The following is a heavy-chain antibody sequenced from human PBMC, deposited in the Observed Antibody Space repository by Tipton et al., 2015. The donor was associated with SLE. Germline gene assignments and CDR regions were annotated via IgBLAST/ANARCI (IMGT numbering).Heavy chain of an antibody. CDR1: GYSISSGYS. V-gene: IGHV4-38-2*02. CDR3: ASSQYCSDSSCYSFDY. D-gene: IGHD2-2*02. Sequence: TLSLTCTVSGYSISSGYSWGWIRRPPGKGLEWIGSMFHGGSTYYNPSLKSRVTISVDTSKNQFSLKLSSVTAADTAVYHCASSQYCSDSSCYSFDYWGQGTLVTVSS. J-gene: IGHJ4*02. CDR2: MFHGGST.